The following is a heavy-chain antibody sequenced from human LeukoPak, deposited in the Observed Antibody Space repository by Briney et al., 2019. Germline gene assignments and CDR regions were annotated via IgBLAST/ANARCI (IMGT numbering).Heavy chain of an antibody. V-gene: IGHV1-8*01. CDR1: GYTFTSYD. D-gene: IGHD3-3*01. CDR3: ARTTYDVWSGYYDFDY. J-gene: IGHJ4*02. CDR2: MNPNSGNT. Sequence: ASVKVSCKASGYTFTSYDINWVRRATGQGLEWMGWMNPNSGNTGYAQKFQGRVTMTRNTSISTAYMELSSLRSEDTAVYYCARTTYDVWSGYYDFDYWGQGTLVTVSS.